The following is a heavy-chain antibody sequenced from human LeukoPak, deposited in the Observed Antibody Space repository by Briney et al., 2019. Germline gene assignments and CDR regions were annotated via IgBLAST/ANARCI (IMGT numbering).Heavy chain of an antibody. J-gene: IGHJ4*02. CDR1: GGSISSGDYY. V-gene: IGHV4-30-4*01. D-gene: IGHD3-10*01. CDR3: ARDLYGSGSSYFDY. CDR2: IYYSGST. Sequence: SETLSLTCTVSGGSISSGDYYWSWSRQPPGKGLEWIGYIYYSGSTYYNPSLKSRVTISVDTSKNQFSLKLSSVTAAGTAVYYCARDLYGSGSSYFDYWGQGTLVTVSS.